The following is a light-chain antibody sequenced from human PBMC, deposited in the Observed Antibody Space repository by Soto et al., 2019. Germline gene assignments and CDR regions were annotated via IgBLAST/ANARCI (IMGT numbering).Light chain of an antibody. CDR3: QQYGSSPLT. J-gene: IGKJ5*01. V-gene: IGKV3-20*01. CDR2: DVS. CDR1: QSISSNS. Sequence: EIVLTQSPGTLSLSPGERATLSCRASQSISSNSLAWYQQKPGQAPRLLIYDVSSRATGIPDRFSGSGSGTDFTLTISRLDPENFAVYYCQQYGSSPLTFGQGTRLEIK.